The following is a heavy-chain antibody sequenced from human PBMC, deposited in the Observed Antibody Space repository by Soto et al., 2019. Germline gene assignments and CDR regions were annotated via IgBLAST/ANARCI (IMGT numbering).Heavy chain of an antibody. CDR2: IYYSGST. CDR1: GGSISSYY. V-gene: IGHV4-59*01. D-gene: IGHD5-12*01. CDR3: ARGDIVQTAYYYYYMDV. Sequence: QVQLQESGPGLVKPSETLSLTCTVSGGSISSYYWSWIRQPPGKGLEWIGYIYYSGSTNYNPSLESRVTISVDTSKNQFSLKLSSVTAADTAVYYCARGDIVQTAYYYYYMDVWGKGTTVTVSS. J-gene: IGHJ6*03.